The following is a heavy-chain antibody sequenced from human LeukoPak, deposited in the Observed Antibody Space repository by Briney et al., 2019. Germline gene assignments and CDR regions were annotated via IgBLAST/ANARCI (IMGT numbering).Heavy chain of an antibody. CDR1: GGSISSYY. J-gene: IGHJ5*02. CDR3: ARHKITAILSWFDP. CDR2: IYYSGST. Sequence: PSETLSLTCTVSGGSISSYYWSWIRQPPGKGLEWIGYIYYSGSTNYNPSLKSRVTISVDTSKNQFSLKLSSVTAADTAVYYCARHKITAILSWFDPWGQGTLVTVSS. D-gene: IGHD2-21*02. V-gene: IGHV4-59*08.